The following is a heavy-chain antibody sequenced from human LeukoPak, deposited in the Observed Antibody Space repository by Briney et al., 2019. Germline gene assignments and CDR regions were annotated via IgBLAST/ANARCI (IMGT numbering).Heavy chain of an antibody. V-gene: IGHV4-34*01. CDR1: GESFSGYY. D-gene: IGHD7-27*01. Sequence: SETLSLTCAVYGESFSGYYWSWIRQPPGKGLEWIGSIYHSGSTYYNPSLKSRVTISVDTSKNQFSLKLSSVTAADTAVYYCARDGHNWGNWFDPWGQGTLVTVSS. CDR2: IYHSGST. J-gene: IGHJ5*02. CDR3: ARDGHNWGNWFDP.